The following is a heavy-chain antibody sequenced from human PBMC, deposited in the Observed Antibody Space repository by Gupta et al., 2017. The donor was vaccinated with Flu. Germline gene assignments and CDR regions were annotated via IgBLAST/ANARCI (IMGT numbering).Heavy chain of an antibody. D-gene: IGHD2-15*01. J-gene: IGHJ6*03. CDR3: ARDSPAHFYYMDV. CDR2: ISSSSSYI. Sequence: RQAPGKGLEWVSSISSSSSYIYYADSVKGRFTISRDNAKNSLYLQMSSLRVEDTAVYYCARDSPAHFYYMDVWGKGTTVTVSS. V-gene: IGHV3-21*01.